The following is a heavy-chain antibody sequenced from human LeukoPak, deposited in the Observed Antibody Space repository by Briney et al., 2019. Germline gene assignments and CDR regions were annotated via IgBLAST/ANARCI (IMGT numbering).Heavy chain of an antibody. V-gene: IGHV4-59*01. Sequence: SETLSLTCTVSGGSISSYYWSWIRQPPGKGLEWIGYIYYSGSTNYNPSLKSRVTISVDTSKNQFSLKLSSVTAADTAVYYCARDRPQIGWNYFDHWGQGTLVTVSS. D-gene: IGHD6-19*01. CDR3: ARDRPQIGWNYFDH. CDR1: GGSISSYY. CDR2: IYYSGST. J-gene: IGHJ4*02.